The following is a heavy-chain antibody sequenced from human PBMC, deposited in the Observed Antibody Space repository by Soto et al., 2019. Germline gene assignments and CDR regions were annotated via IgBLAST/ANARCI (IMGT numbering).Heavy chain of an antibody. CDR2: IYWDDDK. Sequence: QITLKESGPTLVKPTQTLTLTCTFSGFSLSTSGVGVGWIRQPPGKALEWLALIYWDDDKRYSPSLKSRLTIPKDPSKNQVVLTMTNMDPVDTATYYCARQGPYSYGYSFDYWGQGTLVTVSS. J-gene: IGHJ4*02. V-gene: IGHV2-5*02. CDR3: ARQGPYSYGYSFDY. CDR1: GFSLSTSGVG. D-gene: IGHD5-18*01.